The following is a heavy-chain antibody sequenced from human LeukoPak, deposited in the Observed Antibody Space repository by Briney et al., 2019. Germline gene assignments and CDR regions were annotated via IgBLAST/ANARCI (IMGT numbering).Heavy chain of an antibody. CDR3: AKENDFWSAYYYYFDY. D-gene: IGHD3-3*01. CDR1: GFTFSNSW. CDR2: IKLDGSEK. V-gene: IGHV3-7*03. Sequence: GGSLRLSCAASGFTFSNSWMSWVRQAPGKGLEWVANIKLDGSEKYYVDSVKGRFTISRDNAKNSLYLQMNSLRAEDTAVYYCAKENDFWSAYYYYFDYWGQGTLVTVSA. J-gene: IGHJ4*02.